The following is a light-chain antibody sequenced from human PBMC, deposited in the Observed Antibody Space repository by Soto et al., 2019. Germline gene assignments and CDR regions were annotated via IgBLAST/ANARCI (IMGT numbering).Light chain of an antibody. CDR3: SSYTITNTHVL. CDR2: DVS. V-gene: IGLV2-14*03. Sequence: QSALTQPASVSGSPGQSITISCTGTSSDVGGYNYVSWYQQHPGKAPKLMIYDVSNRPSGVSNRFSGSKSGNTASLTISGLQAEDEADYYCSSYTITNTHVLFGGGTKVTVL. CDR1: SSDVGGYNY. J-gene: IGLJ2*01.